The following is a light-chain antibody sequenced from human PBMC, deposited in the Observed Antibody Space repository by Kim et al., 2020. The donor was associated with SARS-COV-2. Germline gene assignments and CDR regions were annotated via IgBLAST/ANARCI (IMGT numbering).Light chain of an antibody. V-gene: IGKV3-15*01. CDR2: GAF. CDR1: PGVSSN. CDR3: QQYKNWPYT. J-gene: IGKJ2*01. Sequence: SVSPGERATPSCRARPGVSSNLARYQQKPGQAPRLLIYGAFTRGTGIPARFSGSGSGTEFTLTINSLQSEDFAVYYCQQYKNWPYTFGQGTKLEI.